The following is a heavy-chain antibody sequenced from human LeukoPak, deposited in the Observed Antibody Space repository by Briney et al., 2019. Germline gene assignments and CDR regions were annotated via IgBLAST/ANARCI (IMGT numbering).Heavy chain of an antibody. J-gene: IGHJ4*02. CDR3: ARVGKSGSYYYFDY. V-gene: IGHV3-74*01. Sequence: GGSLRLSCAASGFSLRSSWMHWVRQAPGKGLVWVSRINTDGTNTDYADSAKGRFTISRDNAKNTLYLQMTILTADDTAVYYCARVGKSGSYYYFDYWGQGTLVTVSS. CDR1: GFSLRSSW. D-gene: IGHD1-26*01. CDR2: INTDGTNT.